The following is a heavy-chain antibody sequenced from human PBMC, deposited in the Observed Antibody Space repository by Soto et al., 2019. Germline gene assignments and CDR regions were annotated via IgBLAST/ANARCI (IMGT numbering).Heavy chain of an antibody. CDR1: GGSFSGYY. V-gene: IGHV4-34*01. D-gene: IGHD6-19*01. CDR3: ARGKGIGWYESSDY. Sequence: SETLSLTCAVYGGSFSGYYWSWIRQPPGKGLEWIGEINHSGSTNYNPSLKSRVTISVDTSKNQFSLKLSSVTATYYCARGKGIGWYESSDYWGQGTLVTVSS. J-gene: IGHJ4*02. CDR2: INHSGST.